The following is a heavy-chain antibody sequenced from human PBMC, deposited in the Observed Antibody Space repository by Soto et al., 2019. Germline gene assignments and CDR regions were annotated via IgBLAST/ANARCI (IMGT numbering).Heavy chain of an antibody. J-gene: IGHJ4*02. D-gene: IGHD4-17*01. V-gene: IGHV3-48*01. Sequence: PGGSLRLSCAVSGFTFSSHRMNWVRQAPGKGLEWVSYISTTSSTIYYADSVKGRFTISRDNAKNSLYLQMNSLRAEDTAVYYCARGAYGDYVAVDYWGQGTLVTVSS. CDR3: ARGAYGDYVAVDY. CDR1: GFTFSSHR. CDR2: ISTTSSTI.